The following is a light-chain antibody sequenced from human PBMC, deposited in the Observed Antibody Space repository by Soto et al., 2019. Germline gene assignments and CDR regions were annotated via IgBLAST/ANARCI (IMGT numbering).Light chain of an antibody. J-gene: IGKJ1*01. CDR3: QQYDSSPRT. CDR1: QSVSGRN. V-gene: IGKV3-20*01. Sequence: EFVLTQSPGTLSLSPGERATLSCRASQSVSGRNLAWYQQKPGQAPRPLIYGVSSRATGIPDRFSGSGSGTDFTLTISRLEPEDFAVYYCQQYDSSPRTFGQGTKVDIK. CDR2: GVS.